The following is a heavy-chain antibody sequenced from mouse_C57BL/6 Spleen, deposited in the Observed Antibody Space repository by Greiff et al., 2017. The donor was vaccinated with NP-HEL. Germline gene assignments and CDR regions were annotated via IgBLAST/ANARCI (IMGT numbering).Heavy chain of an antibody. Sequence: VQLQQPGAELVRPGSSVKLSCKASGYTFTSYWMHWVKQRPIQGLEWIGNIDPSDSETHYNQKFKDKATLTVDKSSSTAYMQLSSLTSEDSAVYYCAREGYGSSSGWYFDVWGTGTTVTVSS. CDR1: GYTFTSYW. J-gene: IGHJ1*03. CDR2: IDPSDSET. CDR3: AREGYGSSSGWYFDV. V-gene: IGHV1-52*01. D-gene: IGHD1-1*01.